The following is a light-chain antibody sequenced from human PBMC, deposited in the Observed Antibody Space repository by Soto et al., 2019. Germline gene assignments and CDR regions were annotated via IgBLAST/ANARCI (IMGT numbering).Light chain of an antibody. CDR1: QDIRDE. J-gene: IGKJ4*01. Sequence: DIRMTQSPSSLSAYVGDRVTITCRASQDIRDELGWYQQRPGKAPKCLIYSASRLQSGVPSRFSGSGSGTEFTLTISSLQPEDSATCYCLQHNYYPLTFGGGTKVDIK. CDR3: LQHNYYPLT. V-gene: IGKV1-17*01. CDR2: SAS.